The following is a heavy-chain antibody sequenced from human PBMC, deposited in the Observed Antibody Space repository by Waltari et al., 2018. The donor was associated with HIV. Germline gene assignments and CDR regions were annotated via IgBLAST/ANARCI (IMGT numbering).Heavy chain of an antibody. V-gene: IGHV5-51*01. J-gene: IGHJ3*02. Sequence: VQLVQSGAEVKKPGESLKISCKGSGYDFTTYWIGWVRQMPGKGLEWMGIIYPGDSETKYSPSFQGQVTISADRSINTAYLQWSSLKASDTAIYYCARARGSAPVFDIWGQGTMVTVSS. CDR3: ARARGSAPVFDI. D-gene: IGHD3-10*01. CDR2: IYPGDSET. CDR1: GYDFTTYW.